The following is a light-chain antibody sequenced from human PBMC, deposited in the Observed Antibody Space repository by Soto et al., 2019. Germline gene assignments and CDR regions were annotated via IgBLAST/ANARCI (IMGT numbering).Light chain of an antibody. J-gene: IGKJ4*01. Sequence: AIQMTQSPSSLSASVGDRVTITCRASQGIRNDLGWYQQKPGKAPKLLIYAASSLQSGVASRFSGSGSGIDFTLIISSLLPEDFTTYYCLQDYNYPLTFGGGTKVDIK. CDR2: AAS. CDR3: LQDYNYPLT. V-gene: IGKV1-6*01. CDR1: QGIRND.